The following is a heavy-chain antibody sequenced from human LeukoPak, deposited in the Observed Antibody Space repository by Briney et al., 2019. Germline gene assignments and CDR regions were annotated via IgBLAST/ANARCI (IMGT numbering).Heavy chain of an antibody. Sequence: ASVKVSCKASGYTFTSYGISWVRQAPGQGLEWMGWISGYNGNTHYAHNFQGRVTMTTDTSTSTAYMELRSLRSDDTAVYYCARDEARYSSGYYPNWFDPWGQGTLVTVSS. CDR1: GYTFTSYG. D-gene: IGHD3-22*01. J-gene: IGHJ5*02. V-gene: IGHV1-18*01. CDR2: ISGYNGNT. CDR3: ARDEARYSSGYYPNWFDP.